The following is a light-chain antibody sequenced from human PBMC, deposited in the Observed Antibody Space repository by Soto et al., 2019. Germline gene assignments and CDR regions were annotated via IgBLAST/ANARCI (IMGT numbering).Light chain of an antibody. CDR3: WQYNSWPRT. J-gene: IGKJ1*01. CDR1: QSVNTN. V-gene: IGKV3-15*01. Sequence: IMLTQSPATLSLSPGERATLSCRASQSVNTNFAGYQQRPGQVPTRLIYVASTRTAGVPARFSGSGWGTEFFLTISSLQSEEVLIVYCWQYNSWPRTFGQGTKVDNK. CDR2: VAS.